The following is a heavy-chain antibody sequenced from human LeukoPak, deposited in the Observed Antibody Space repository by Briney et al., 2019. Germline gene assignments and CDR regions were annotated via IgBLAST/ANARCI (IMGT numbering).Heavy chain of an antibody. CDR2: ISRSSSYI. J-gene: IGHJ4*02. CDR3: AREGRRGYYFDY. D-gene: IGHD2-15*01. CDR1: GFTFSTYS. Sequence: PGGSLRLSCAASGFTFSTYSMKWVRQAPGKGLEWVSFISRSSSYIDYADSVKGRFIISRDNAKNSLYLQMNSLRAEDTAVYYCAREGRRGYYFDYWGQGTLVTVSS. V-gene: IGHV3-21*01.